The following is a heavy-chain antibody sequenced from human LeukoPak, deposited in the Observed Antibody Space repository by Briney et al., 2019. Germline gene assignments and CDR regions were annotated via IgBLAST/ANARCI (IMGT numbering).Heavy chain of an antibody. D-gene: IGHD7-27*01. CDR3: ARETGDSYWHFDL. J-gene: IGHJ2*01. CDR1: GLTFSNFK. CDR2: ISDSGRTT. V-gene: IGHV3-48*03. Sequence: GGSLRLSCAVSGLTFSNFKMNWVRQAPGKGLEWVSYISDSGRTTFYADSVKGRFTISRDNDKDLLHLQMSSLRVDDTAVYYCARETGDSYWHFDLWGRGTLVTVSS.